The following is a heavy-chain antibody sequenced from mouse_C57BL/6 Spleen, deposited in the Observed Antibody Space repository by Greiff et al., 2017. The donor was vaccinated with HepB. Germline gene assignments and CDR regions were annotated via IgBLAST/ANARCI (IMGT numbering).Heavy chain of an antibody. CDR1: GFTFSDYG. CDR2: ISSGSSTI. Sequence: EVKLMESGGGLVKPGGSLKLSCAASGFTFSDYGMHWVRQAPEKGLEWVAYISSGSSTIYYADTVKGRFTISRDNAKNTLFLQMTSLRSEDTAMYYCARPGTHWYFDVWGTGTTVTGSS. J-gene: IGHJ1*03. V-gene: IGHV5-17*01. D-gene: IGHD3-3*01. CDR3: ARPGTHWYFDV.